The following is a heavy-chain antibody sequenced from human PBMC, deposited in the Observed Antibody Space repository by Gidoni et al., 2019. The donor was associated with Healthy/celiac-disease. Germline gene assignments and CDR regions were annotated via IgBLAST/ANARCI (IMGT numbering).Heavy chain of an antibody. CDR3: ARGIVGATGDWFDP. Sequence: QVQLQESGPGLVKPSETLSLTCTVSGGSVSSGSYYWRWIRQPPGKGLEWIGYIYYSGSTNYNPSLKSRVTISVDTSKNQFSLKLSSVTAADTAVYYCARGIVGATGDWFDPWGQGTLVTVSS. J-gene: IGHJ5*02. D-gene: IGHD1-26*01. V-gene: IGHV4-61*01. CDR1: GGSVSSGSYY. CDR2: IYYSGST.